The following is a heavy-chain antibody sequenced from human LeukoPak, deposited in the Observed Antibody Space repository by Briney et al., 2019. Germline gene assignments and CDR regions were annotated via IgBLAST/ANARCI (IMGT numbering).Heavy chain of an antibody. Sequence: SVKVSCKASGGTFSSYAISWVRQAPGQGLEWMGGIIPIFGKANYAQKIQGRDTINEDESTSTAYMELSSLRSEHTAVYYCARVGYSNYEGPYFDYWGQGTLVTVSS. V-gene: IGHV1-69*13. CDR3: ARVGYSNYEGPYFDY. D-gene: IGHD4-11*01. J-gene: IGHJ4*02. CDR1: GGTFSSYA. CDR2: IIPIFGKA.